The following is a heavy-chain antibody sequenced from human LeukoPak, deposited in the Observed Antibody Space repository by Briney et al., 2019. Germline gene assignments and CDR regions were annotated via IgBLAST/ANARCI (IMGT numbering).Heavy chain of an antibody. CDR2: IYYSGST. D-gene: IGHD3-22*01. CDR3: ARVRRDYDSSGSPVEWYFDL. CDR1: GGSISSSSYY. V-gene: IGHV4-39*07. Sequence: SETLSLTCTVPGGSISSSSYYWGWIRQPPGKGLEWIGSIYYSGSTNYNPSLKSRVTISVDKSKNQFSLKLRSVTAADTAVYYCARVRRDYDSSGSPVEWYFDLWGRGTLVTVSS. J-gene: IGHJ2*01.